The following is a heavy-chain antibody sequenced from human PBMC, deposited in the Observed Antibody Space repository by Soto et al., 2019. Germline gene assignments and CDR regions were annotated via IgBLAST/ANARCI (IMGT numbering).Heavy chain of an antibody. J-gene: IGHJ3*02. CDR2: ISYDGSNK. Sequence: QVQLVESGGGVVQPGRSLRLSCAASGFTFSSYGMHWVRQAPGKGLEWGAVISYDGSNKYYADSVQGRLTISRDNSKNQLYPQMNSLRAEYTAVYYSAKGAPMVREANDAFDNWGQGTMVTVSS. D-gene: IGHD3-10*01. CDR3: AKGAPMVREANDAFDN. V-gene: IGHV3-30*18. CDR1: GFTFSSYG.